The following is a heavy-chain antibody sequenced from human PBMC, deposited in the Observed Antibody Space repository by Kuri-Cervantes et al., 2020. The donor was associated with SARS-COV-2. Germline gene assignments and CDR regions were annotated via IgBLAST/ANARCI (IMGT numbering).Heavy chain of an antibody. CDR3: ARRYYYDSGSFDY. CDR2: IKQDGSEK. J-gene: IGHJ4*02. D-gene: IGHD3-10*01. Sequence: GGSLRLSCAVSGFTLSDYWMSWVRQAPGKGLEWVANIKQDGSEKYYVDSVKGRFTISTEHAKNSLYLQMNSLRAEDTAIYYCARRYYYDSGSFDYWGQGALVTVYS. V-gene: IGHV3-7*01. CDR1: GFTLSDYW.